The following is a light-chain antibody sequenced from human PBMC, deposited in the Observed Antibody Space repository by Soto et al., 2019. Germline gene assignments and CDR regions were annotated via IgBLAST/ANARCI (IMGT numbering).Light chain of an antibody. J-gene: IGLJ1*01. CDR3: AAWDDSLNGEI. CDR1: SSHIGRNM. CDR2: YAN. Sequence: QSLLTQSPSASGTPGQRVVISCSGSSSHIGRNMVNWYQQLPGTAPKLLMYYANQRPSGVPDRFSGSRSGTSASLAISGLQSEDEADYYCAAWDDSLNGEIFGTGTKVTVL. V-gene: IGLV1-44*01.